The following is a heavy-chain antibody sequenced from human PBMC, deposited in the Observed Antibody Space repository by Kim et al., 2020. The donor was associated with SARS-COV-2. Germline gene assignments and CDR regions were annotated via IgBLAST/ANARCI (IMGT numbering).Heavy chain of an antibody. CDR2: IHYSGPI. J-gene: IGHJ4*02. D-gene: IGHD2-2*01. V-gene: IGHV4-61*01. Sequence: SETLSLTCTVSGGSVTSGTYYWTWIRQSPSKGLEWIGYIHYSGPINYNPSLKSRVTMSVDTSKNQLSLKLTSVTPADTAVYYCPRLHQALDYLPQAALAT. CDR3: PRLHQALDY. CDR1: GGSVTSGTYY.